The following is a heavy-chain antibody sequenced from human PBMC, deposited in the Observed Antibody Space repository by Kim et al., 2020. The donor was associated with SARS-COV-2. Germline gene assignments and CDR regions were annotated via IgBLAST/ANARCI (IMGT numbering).Heavy chain of an antibody. CDR1: GFTFDDYA. CDR2: ISWNSGSI. V-gene: IGHV3-9*01. CDR3: AKDTVTKSYYYYGMDV. Sequence: GGSLRLSCAASGFTFDDYAMHWVRQAPGKGLEWVSGISWNSGSIGYADSVKGRFTISRDNAKNSLYLQMNSLGAEDTALYYCAKDTVTKSYYYYGMDVWGQGTTVTVSS. J-gene: IGHJ6*01.